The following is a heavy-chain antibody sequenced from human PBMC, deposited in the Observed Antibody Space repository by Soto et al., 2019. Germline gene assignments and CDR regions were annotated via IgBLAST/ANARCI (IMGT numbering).Heavy chain of an antibody. CDR1: GFTFSNYA. CDR3: ARDERIAVAGTDN. V-gene: IGHV3-23*01. Sequence: EVQLLESGGGFVKPGGSLRLSCAASGFTFSNYAMTWVRQAAGKGLERVSSISGPGGSTYYADSVQGRFTISRDNSKNTLFLQMNTLRAEDTALYYCARDERIAVAGTDNWGQGILVTVTS. D-gene: IGHD6-19*01. CDR2: ISGPGGST. J-gene: IGHJ4*02.